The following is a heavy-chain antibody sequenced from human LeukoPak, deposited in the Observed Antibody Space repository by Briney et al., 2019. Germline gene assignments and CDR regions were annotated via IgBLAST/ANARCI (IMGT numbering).Heavy chain of an antibody. J-gene: IGHJ3*02. CDR2: IYYSGST. CDR1: GGSISSGGYY. D-gene: IGHD3-9*01. CDR3: ARGGWGYDILTGYTVDAFDI. Sequence: SQTLSLTCTVSGGSISSGGYYWSWIRQHPGKGLEWIGYIYYSGSTNYNPSLKSRVTISVDTSKNQFSLKLSSVTAADTAVYYCARGGWGYDILTGYTVDAFDIWGQGTMVTVSS. V-gene: IGHV4-31*03.